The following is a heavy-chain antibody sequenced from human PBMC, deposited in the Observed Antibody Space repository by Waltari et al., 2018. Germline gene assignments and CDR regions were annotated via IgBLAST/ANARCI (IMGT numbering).Heavy chain of an antibody. D-gene: IGHD3-3*01. V-gene: IGHV3-7*01. CDR1: GFTFSRSW. J-gene: IGHJ4*02. CDR2: IKEDGSEG. Sequence: EVQLVESGGGLVQPRGSLRISCAASGFTFSRSWMNWVRQAPGDGLEWVANIKEDGSEGYYVDSVKGRFTISRDNTKNALFLQMNSLRAEDTAAYYCATVEWYRMDYWGQGTLVTVSS. CDR3: ATVEWYRMDY.